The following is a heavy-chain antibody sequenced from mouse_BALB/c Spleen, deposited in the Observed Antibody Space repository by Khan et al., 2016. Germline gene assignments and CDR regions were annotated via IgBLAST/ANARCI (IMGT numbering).Heavy chain of an antibody. CDR3: GGFSSLYAYFDY. D-gene: IGHD2-3*01. Sequence: EVQLQESGPGLVKPSQSLSLTCTVTGYSITSDYAWNWIRQFPGNKLDWMGYISYSGTTSYNPSLRSRISITRDTTKNQFFLQLNSVTTEDTAHYYGGGFSSLYAYFDYWGQGTTLTVSS. CDR2: ISYSGTT. CDR1: GYSITSDYA. V-gene: IGHV3-2*02. J-gene: IGHJ2*01.